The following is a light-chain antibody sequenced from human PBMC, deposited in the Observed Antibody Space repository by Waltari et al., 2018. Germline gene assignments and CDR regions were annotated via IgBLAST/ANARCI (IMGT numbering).Light chain of an antibody. CDR1: QSVDRK. CDR2: GAS. J-gene: IGKJ4*01. CDR3: QHYNIWPPLT. V-gene: IGKV3-15*01. Sequence: ETVMTQSPATLSVSPGERATLSCRASQSVDRKLAWYQQKPGQAPRLLIYGASIRATGIPARFSGSWSGTEFTLTISSLQSEDFAVYYCQHYNIWPPLTFGGGTKVEIK.